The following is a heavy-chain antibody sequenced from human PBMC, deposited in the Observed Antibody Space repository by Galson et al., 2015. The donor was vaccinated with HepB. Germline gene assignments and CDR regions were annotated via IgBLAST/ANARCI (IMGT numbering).Heavy chain of an antibody. CDR1: GFAFSNFA. V-gene: IGHV3-30-3*01. D-gene: IGHD3-10*01. CDR2: MSTDGSQK. Sequence: SLRLSCAASGFAFSNFAMHWARQAPGKGLDWVASMSTDGSQKYYTEAVTGRFTISKDNPENTLFLQMNSLRPEDTAVYYCARDRGSNLPPYFWYGLEAWGQGTTVIVSS. CDR3: ARDRGSNLPPYFWYGLEA. J-gene: IGHJ6*02.